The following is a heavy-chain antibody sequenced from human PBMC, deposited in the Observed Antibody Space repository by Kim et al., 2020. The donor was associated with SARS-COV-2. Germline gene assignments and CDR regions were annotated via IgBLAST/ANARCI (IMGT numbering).Heavy chain of an antibody. CDR3: ARDVSTSIWFGKLDH. CDR2: ISSEGSSR. Sequence: GGSLRLSCAASGFTFSSHPFHWVRQAPGRGLEWVAVISSEGSSRYYAESVNGRFTISRDNSRNSVYLQTDSLRTQDTAVYYCARDVSTSIWFGKLDHWGQGAPVIV. J-gene: IGHJ4*02. V-gene: IGHV3-30*13. D-gene: IGHD3-10*01. CDR1: GFTFSSHP.